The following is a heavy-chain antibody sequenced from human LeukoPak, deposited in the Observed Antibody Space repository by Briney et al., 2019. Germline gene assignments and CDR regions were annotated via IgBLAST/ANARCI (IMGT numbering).Heavy chain of an antibody. D-gene: IGHD3-10*01. CDR2: INHSGST. CDR1: GGSFSGYY. CDR3: ARTPMVRGAYMDV. J-gene: IGHJ6*03. Sequence: SETLSLTCAVYGGSFSGYYWSWIRQPPGKGLEWIGEINHSGSTNYNPSLKSRVTISVDTSKNQFSLKLSSVTAADTAVYYCARTPMVRGAYMDVWGKGTTVTVSS. V-gene: IGHV4-34*01.